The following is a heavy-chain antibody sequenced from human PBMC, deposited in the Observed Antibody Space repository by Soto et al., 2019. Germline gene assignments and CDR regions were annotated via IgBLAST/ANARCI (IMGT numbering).Heavy chain of an antibody. CDR3: ARSVLRFLELLPTPRYYYGMDF. Sequence: ASVKXSCKAAGYTFTGYYMHWVRQAPGQGLEWMGWINPNSGGTNYAQKFQGWVTMTRDTSISTAYMELSRLRSDDTAVYYCARSVLRFLELLPTPRYYYGMDFWRQGTTVTV. CDR2: INPNSGGT. D-gene: IGHD3-3*01. V-gene: IGHV1-2*04. J-gene: IGHJ6*02. CDR1: GYTFTGYY.